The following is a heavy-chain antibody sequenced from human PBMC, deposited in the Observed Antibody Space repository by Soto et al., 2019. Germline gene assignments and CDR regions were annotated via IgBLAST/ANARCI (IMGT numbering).Heavy chain of an antibody. CDR2: IIPILGIA. CDR1: GGTFSSYT. D-gene: IGHD3-3*01. V-gene: IGHV1-69*04. Sequence: ASVKVSCKASGGTFSSYTISWVRQAPGQGLEWMGRIIPILGIANYAQKFQGRVTITADKSTSTAYMELSSLRSEDTAVYYCARDTDDFWSGNVEADPWGQGTLVTVSS. CDR3: ARDTDDFWSGNVEADP. J-gene: IGHJ5*02.